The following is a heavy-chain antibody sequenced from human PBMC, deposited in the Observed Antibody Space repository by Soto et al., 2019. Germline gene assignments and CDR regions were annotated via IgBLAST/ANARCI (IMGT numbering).Heavy chain of an antibody. Sequence: PSETLSLTCAVSGGSISSSNWWSWVRQPPGKGLEWIGEIYHSGSTNYNPSLKSRVTISVDKSKNQFSLKLSSVTAADTAVYYCARDRGYSGSLLYYYYGMDVWGQGTTVTVSS. CDR3: ARDRGYSGSLLYYYYGMDV. CDR1: GGSISSSNW. V-gene: IGHV4-4*02. CDR2: IYHSGST. J-gene: IGHJ6*02. D-gene: IGHD1-26*01.